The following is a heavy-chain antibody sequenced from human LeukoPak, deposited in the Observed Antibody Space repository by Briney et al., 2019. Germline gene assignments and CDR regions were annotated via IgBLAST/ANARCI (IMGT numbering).Heavy chain of an antibody. V-gene: IGHV1-8*03. J-gene: IGHJ4*02. CDR1: GYTFTTYD. D-gene: IGHD6-19*01. CDR2: MNPNRGYT. Sequence: GASVKVSCKASGYTFTTYDINWVRQATGQGLEWMGWMNPNRGYTGNAQKFQGRVTITMGTSIRTAYMEVNSLRSEETDGYYCASVAGSIDYWGQGPLVSVSS. CDR3: ASVAGSIDY.